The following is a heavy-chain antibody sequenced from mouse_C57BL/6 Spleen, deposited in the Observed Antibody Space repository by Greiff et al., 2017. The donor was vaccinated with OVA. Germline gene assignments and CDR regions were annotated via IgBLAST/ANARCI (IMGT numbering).Heavy chain of an antibody. D-gene: IGHD2-2*01. J-gene: IGHJ4*01. V-gene: IGHV1-50*01. CDR2: IDPSDSYT. CDR3: ARRGGYDDYAMDD. Sequence: QVQLQQPGAELVKPGASVKLSCKASGYTFPSYWMQWVKQRPGQGLEWIGEIDPSDSYTNYNQKFKGKATLTVDTSSSTAYMQLSSLTSEDSAVYYCARRGGYDDYAMDDWGQGTSVTVSS. CDR1: GYTFPSYW.